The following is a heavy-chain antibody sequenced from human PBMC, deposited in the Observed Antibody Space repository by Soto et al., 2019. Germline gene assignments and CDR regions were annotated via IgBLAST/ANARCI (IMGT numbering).Heavy chain of an antibody. CDR1: GYRFSDYY. J-gene: IGHJ6*03. CDR3: ASERGGATATLDYYYFYMDV. D-gene: IGHD5-12*01. V-gene: IGHV1-2*02. Sequence: QVQLVQSGAEVKKPGASVTVSCKASGYRFSDYYLHWVRQAPGQGPEWMGWMNPNSGDTKYAQKFKGRVTMTRDTSVRTAFMELNWLKSDDTAVYYCASERGGATATLDYYYFYMDVWGIGTTVTVSS. CDR2: MNPNSGDT.